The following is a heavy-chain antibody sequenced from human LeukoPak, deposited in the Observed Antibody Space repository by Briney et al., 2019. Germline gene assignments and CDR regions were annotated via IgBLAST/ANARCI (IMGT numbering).Heavy chain of an antibody. CDR3: ARGLRPSDS. V-gene: IGHV3-20*04. J-gene: IGHJ4*02. CDR2: VNWNGNSP. D-gene: IGHD4-17*01. CDR1: GFSYDDYG. Sequence: GGSLRLSXRASGFSYDDYGMSWVRQAPGKGLEFVSGVNWNGNSPFYADSVKGRFTISRDNTRNSLYLQMKSLRAEDTALYYCARGLRPSDSWGQGTLVIVPS.